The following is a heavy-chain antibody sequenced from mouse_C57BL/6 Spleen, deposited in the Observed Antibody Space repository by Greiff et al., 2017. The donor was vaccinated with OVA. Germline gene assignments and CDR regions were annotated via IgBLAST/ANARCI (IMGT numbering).Heavy chain of an antibody. Sequence: VKLMESGPELVKPGASVKISCKASGYAFSSSWMNWVKQRPGKGLEWIGRIYPGDGDTNYNGKFKGKATLTADKSSSTAYMQLSSLTSEDSAVYFCARNYGYFDYWGQGTTLTVSS. CDR2: IYPGDGDT. CDR1: GYAFSSSW. CDR3: ARNYGYFDY. V-gene: IGHV1-82*01. J-gene: IGHJ2*01. D-gene: IGHD1-1*01.